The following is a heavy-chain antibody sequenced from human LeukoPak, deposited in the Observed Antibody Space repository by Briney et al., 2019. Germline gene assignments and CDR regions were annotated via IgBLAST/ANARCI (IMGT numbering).Heavy chain of an antibody. CDR2: IKQDGSEK. V-gene: IGHV3-7*01. CDR1: GFTFSSYW. D-gene: IGHD1-26*01. J-gene: IGHJ4*02. CDR3: ARAKSGSSARY. Sequence: GGSLRLSCAGSGFTFSSYWMSWVRQAPGKGLEWVANIKQDGSEKYYVDSVKGRFAISRDNAKNSLYLQMNSLRAEDTAVYYCARAKSGSSARYWGQGTLVTVSS.